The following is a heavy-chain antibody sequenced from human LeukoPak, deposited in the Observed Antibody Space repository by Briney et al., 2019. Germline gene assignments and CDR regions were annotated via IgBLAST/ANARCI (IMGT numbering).Heavy chain of an antibody. Sequence: PSEILSLTCTVSGGSISSSSYYWGWTRQPPGKGLEWIGYIYYSGSTNYNPSLKSRVTISVDTSKNQFSLKLNFVTAADTAVYYCARQTTYGGYHDYWGQGTLVTVSS. J-gene: IGHJ4*02. CDR2: IYYSGST. CDR1: GGSISSSSYY. CDR3: ARQTTYGGYHDY. V-gene: IGHV4-61*05. D-gene: IGHD5-12*01.